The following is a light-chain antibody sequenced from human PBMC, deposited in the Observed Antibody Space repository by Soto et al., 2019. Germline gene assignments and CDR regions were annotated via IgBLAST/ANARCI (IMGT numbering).Light chain of an antibody. V-gene: IGKV3-15*01. J-gene: IGKJ4*01. Sequence: ETVMTQSPATLSVSPGERVTLSCRASQSVDSRLAWYQQKPGQAPRLLIFGASTRATGIPASFSGSGSETDFTLTISSLQSEDFAVYSCQQYSSWPLTFGGGTKVDLK. CDR1: QSVDSR. CDR3: QQYSSWPLT. CDR2: GAS.